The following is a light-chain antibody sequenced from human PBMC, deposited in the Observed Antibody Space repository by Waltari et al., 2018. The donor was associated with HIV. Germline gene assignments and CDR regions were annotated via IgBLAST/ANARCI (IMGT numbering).Light chain of an antibody. J-gene: IGKJ4*01. CDR2: DAS. CDR1: QSVSSY. Sequence: ATLSLSPGERATLSCRASQSVSSYLAWYQQKPGQAPRLLIYDASNRATGIPARFSGSGSGTDFTLTISSLESEDFAVYYCQQRSNWPPPLTFGGGTKVEIK. CDR3: QQRSNWPPPLT. V-gene: IGKV3-11*01.